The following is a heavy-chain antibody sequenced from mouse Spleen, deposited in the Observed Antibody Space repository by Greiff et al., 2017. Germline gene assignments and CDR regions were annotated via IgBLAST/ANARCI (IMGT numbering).Heavy chain of an antibody. CDR3: ARDYYGSSYWYFDV. CDR2: IYPGDGDT. CDR1: GYAFSSSW. V-gene: IGHV1-82*01. Sequence: VQLQQSGPELVKPGASVKISCKASGYAFSSSWMNWVKQRPGKGLEWIGRIYPGDGDTNYNGKFKGKATLTADKSSSTAYMQLSSLTYEDSAVYYCARDYYGSSYWYFDVWGAGTTVTVSS. D-gene: IGHD1-1*01. J-gene: IGHJ1*01.